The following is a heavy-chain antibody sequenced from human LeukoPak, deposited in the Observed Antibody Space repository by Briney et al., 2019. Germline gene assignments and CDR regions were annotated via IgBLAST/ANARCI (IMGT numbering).Heavy chain of an antibody. D-gene: IGHD3-10*01. J-gene: IGHJ5*02. CDR2: INPSGGST. CDR3: ARTLGSVTNWFDP. V-gene: IGHV1-46*01. CDR1: GYTFTSYY. Sequence: ASVKVSCKASGYTFTSYYMHWVRQAPGQGLEWMGIINPSGGSTSYAQKFQGRVTMTRDMSTSTVYMELSSLRSEDTALYYCARTLGSVTNWFDPCGQGTLVTVSS.